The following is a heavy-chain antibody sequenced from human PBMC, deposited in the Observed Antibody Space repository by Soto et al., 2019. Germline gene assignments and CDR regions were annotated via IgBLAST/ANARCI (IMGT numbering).Heavy chain of an antibody. CDR1: GFTFSTYG. CDR2: ITYDGSNK. D-gene: IGHD3-10*01. CDR3: AKDWRESLPGDAFDI. Sequence: PGGSLRLSCAASGFTFSTYGMHWVRQAPGKGLEWVGVITYDGSNKFYADSVKGRFTISRENSKNTLYLQMNSLRVEDAAVYYCAKDWRESLPGDAFDIWGQGTMVTVSS. V-gene: IGHV3-30*18. J-gene: IGHJ3*02.